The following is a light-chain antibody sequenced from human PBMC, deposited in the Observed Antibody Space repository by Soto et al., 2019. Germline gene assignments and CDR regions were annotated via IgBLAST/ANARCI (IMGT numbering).Light chain of an antibody. CDR3: QQRSNWLT. Sequence: EIVLTQSPATLSLSPGERATLSCRASQSVSSYLAWYQQKPGQAPRLLIYDASSRATGIPARFSGSGSGTDVTLTISSLEPEDFAVYYCQQRSNWLTFGGGTKVESK. J-gene: IGKJ4*01. CDR2: DAS. V-gene: IGKV3-11*01. CDR1: QSVSSY.